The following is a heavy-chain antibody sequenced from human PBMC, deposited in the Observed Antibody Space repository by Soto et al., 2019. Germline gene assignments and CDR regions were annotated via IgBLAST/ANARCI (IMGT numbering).Heavy chain of an antibody. CDR3: ARIPRCSSTSCYTTKRFDP. CDR1: GYSFTSYW. Sequence: LKISCKGSGYSFTSYWISWVRQMPGKGLEWMGRIDPSDSYTNYSPSFQGHVTISADKSISTAYLQWSSLKASDTAMYYCARIPRCSSTSCYTTKRFDPWGQGTLVTVSS. D-gene: IGHD2-2*02. J-gene: IGHJ5*02. CDR2: IDPSDSYT. V-gene: IGHV5-10-1*01.